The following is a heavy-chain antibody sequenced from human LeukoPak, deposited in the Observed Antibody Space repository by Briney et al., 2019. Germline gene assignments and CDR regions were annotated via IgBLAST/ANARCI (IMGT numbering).Heavy chain of an antibody. CDR3: ARDRYKAYSSGWPPPYYYYGMDV. CDR2: IYTSGST. Sequence: SETLSLTCTVSGGSISSYYWSWIRQPAGKGLEWIGRIYTSGSTNYNPSLKSRVTMSVDTSKNQFSLKLSSVTAADTAVYYCARDRYKAYSSGWPPPYYYYGMDVWGQGTTVTVSS. D-gene: IGHD6-19*01. V-gene: IGHV4-4*07. CDR1: GGSISSYY. J-gene: IGHJ6*02.